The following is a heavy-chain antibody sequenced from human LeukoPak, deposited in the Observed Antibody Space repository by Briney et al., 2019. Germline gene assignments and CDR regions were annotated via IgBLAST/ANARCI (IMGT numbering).Heavy chain of an antibody. J-gene: IGHJ4*02. CDR2: LNTDGSYT. V-gene: IGHV3-74*01. Sequence: GSLRLSCAASGFTFNYVWMHWVRQAPGKGLAWVSRLNTDGSYTGYADSVKGRFTISRDNAKNILYLHMNSLRVEDTAVYYCARGINGPVDWGQGTLVTVSS. CDR3: ARGINGPVD. CDR1: GFTFNYVW. D-gene: IGHD5-24*01.